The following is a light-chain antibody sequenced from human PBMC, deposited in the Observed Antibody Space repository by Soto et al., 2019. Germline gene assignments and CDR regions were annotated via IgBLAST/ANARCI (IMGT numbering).Light chain of an antibody. V-gene: IGLV2-14*03. CDR1: SSDIGLNNY. CDR3: TSLSGSRPVV. J-gene: IGLJ2*01. CDR2: AVT. Sequence: QSAPTQPASVSGSPGQSITISCTGTSSDIGLNNYVSWYQQHPGKAPALIIYAVTYRPSGVSSRFSGSKSGDTASLTISGLRTEDEADYYCTSLSGSRPVVFGGGTKLTVL.